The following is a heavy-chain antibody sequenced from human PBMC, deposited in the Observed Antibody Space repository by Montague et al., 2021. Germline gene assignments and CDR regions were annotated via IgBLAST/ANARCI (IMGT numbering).Heavy chain of an antibody. D-gene: IGHD3-22*01. CDR2: IGTAGDT. CDR1: GFTFSSYD. J-gene: IGHJ6*02. Sequence: SLRLSCAASGFTFSSYDMHWVRQAPGKGLEWVSAIGTAGDTYYPGSVKGRFTISRENAKNSLYLHMNSLRAGDTAVYYCARGAHSSGYYGYYYYYGMDVWGQGTTVTVSS. V-gene: IGHV3-13*04. CDR3: ARGAHSSGYYGYYYYYGMDV.